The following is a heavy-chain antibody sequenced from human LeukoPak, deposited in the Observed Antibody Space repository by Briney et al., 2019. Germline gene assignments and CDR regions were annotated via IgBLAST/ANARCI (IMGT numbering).Heavy chain of an antibody. D-gene: IGHD6-13*01. CDR3: ARDWYSSSWYHGGWFDP. V-gene: IGHV3-30*04. Sequence: GGSLRLSCAASGFTFSSYAMHWVRQAPGKGLEWVAVISYDGSNKYYADSVKGRFTISRDNSKNTLYLQMNSLRAEDTAVYYCARDWYSSSWYHGGWFDPWGQGTLVTVSS. CDR1: GFTFSSYA. CDR2: ISYDGSNK. J-gene: IGHJ5*02.